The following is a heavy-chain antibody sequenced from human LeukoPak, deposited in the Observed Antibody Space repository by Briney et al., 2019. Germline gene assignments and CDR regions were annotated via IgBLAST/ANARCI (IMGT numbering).Heavy chain of an antibody. D-gene: IGHD6-13*01. CDR1: YX. V-gene: IGHV1-8*01. J-gene: IGHJ4*02. CDR3: ARGGNIAH. CDR2: MNPNSGNT. Sequence: YXINWVRQATGQGLEWMGWMNPNSGNTGYAQKFQGRVTMTRNTSISTAYMELSSLRSEDTAVYYCARGGNIAHWGQGTLVTVSS.